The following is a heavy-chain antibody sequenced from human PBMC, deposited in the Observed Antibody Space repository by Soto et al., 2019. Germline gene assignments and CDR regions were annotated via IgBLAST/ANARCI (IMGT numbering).Heavy chain of an antibody. CDR3: ARPFSSGWYGDFDF. CDR1: GFAFSSYA. V-gene: IGHV3-30-3*01. CDR2: ISYDASNK. Sequence: PGGSLRLSCAASGFAFSSYAMHWVRRAPGKGLEWVAVISYDASNKYYGDSVKGRFTISRDNSKKTMYLQMSSLRAEDTAVYYCARPFSSGWYGDFDFWGQGTQVTVSS. D-gene: IGHD6-19*01. J-gene: IGHJ4*02.